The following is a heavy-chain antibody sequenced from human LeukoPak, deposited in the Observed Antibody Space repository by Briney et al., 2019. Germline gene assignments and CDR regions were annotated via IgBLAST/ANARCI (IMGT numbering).Heavy chain of an antibody. D-gene: IGHD6-13*01. Sequence: SETLSLTCAVYGGSFSVYYWSWIRQPPGKGLEWIGEINHSGSTNYNPSLKSRVTISVDTSKNQFSLKLSSVTAADTAVYYCARGVLSPGSSWYTDYWGQGTLVTVSS. CDR2: INHSGST. CDR1: GGSFSVYY. CDR3: ARGVLSPGSSWYTDY. V-gene: IGHV4-34*01. J-gene: IGHJ4*02.